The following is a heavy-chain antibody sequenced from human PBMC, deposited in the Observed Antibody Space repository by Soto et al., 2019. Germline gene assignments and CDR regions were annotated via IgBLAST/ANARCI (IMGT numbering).Heavy chain of an antibody. CDR2: ISGSGGST. Sequence: GGSLRLSCAASGFTFSSYAMSWVRQAPGKGLEWVSAISGSGGSTYYADSVKGRFTISRDNSKNTLYLQMNSLRAEDTAVYYCAKAPYYYGSVNYRGSGYNWFDPWGQXPLVTVSS. V-gene: IGHV3-23*01. CDR1: GFTFSSYA. CDR3: AKAPYYYGSVNYRGSGYNWFDP. D-gene: IGHD3-10*01. J-gene: IGHJ5*02.